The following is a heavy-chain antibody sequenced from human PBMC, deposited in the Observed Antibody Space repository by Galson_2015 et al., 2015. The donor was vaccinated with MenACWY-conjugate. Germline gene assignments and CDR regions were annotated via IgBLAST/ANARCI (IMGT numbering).Heavy chain of an antibody. J-gene: IGHJ3*01. CDR1: GYSFPDYW. Sequence: QSGAEVKKPGESLPISCTDSGYSFPDYWIGWVRQMPGKGLEWMGIFNPLNSDTRYRPSFQGQVTISVDKSVSTAYLQWSSLKASDTAMYYCGRHWGGAPLLEWHDDAFDLWGQGTFVTVSS. V-gene: IGHV5-51*01. CDR3: GRHWGGAPLLEWHDDAFDL. D-gene: IGHD3-3*01. CDR2: FNPLNSDT.